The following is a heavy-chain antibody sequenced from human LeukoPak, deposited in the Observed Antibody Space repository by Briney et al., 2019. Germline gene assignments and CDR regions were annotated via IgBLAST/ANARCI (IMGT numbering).Heavy chain of an antibody. CDR2: IDPSDSYT. CDR3: ALLLRSGYLADY. Sequence: GESLKISCKGSGYSFANYWISWVRQMPGKGLEWMGRIDPSDSYTNYSPSFQGHVTISADKSISTAYLQRNSLRASDTAMYYCALLLRSGYLADYWGQGTLVTVSS. D-gene: IGHD3-22*01. CDR1: GYSFANYW. J-gene: IGHJ4*02. V-gene: IGHV5-10-1*01.